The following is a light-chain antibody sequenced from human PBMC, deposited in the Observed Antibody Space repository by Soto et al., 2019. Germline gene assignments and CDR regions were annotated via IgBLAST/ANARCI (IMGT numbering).Light chain of an antibody. Sequence: DIQMTQAPSTLSASVGHRVTITCRASQSISIWLAWYQQKPGKAPKLLIYDASSLESGVPSRFSGSGSGTEFTLTISSLQPDELAKYYCQQYNSYWTCGKGTKVELK. CDR2: DAS. J-gene: IGKJ1*01. CDR1: QSISIW. CDR3: QQYNSYWT. V-gene: IGKV1-5*01.